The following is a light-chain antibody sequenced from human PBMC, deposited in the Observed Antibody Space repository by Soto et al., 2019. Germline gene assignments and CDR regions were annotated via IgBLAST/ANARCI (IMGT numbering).Light chain of an antibody. CDR1: QCRSSY. CDR2: AAS. Sequence: AIWVALSPSLLSVSSSARVTTSLRMRQCRSSYSAWHQQKPGKATELLIYAASTLQSGVPTRFSGSGSGTYFTLTISCLQSEDFATYCCQQYDVYITFGQGTKVDIK. V-gene: IGKV1D-8*02. J-gene: IGKJ1*01. CDR3: QQYDVYIT.